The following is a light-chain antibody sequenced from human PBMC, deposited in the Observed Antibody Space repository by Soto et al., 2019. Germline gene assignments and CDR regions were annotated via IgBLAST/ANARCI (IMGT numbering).Light chain of an antibody. Sequence: DIQLTQSPSFLSASVGDRVTITCRASQGISSYLAWYQKKPGKDPKLLIYAASTLQSGVPSRFSGSGSGTEFTLTISRLQTEDFATYECQQLNSYSITFGQGTRLEIK. CDR3: QQLNSYSIT. CDR1: QGISSY. CDR2: AAS. V-gene: IGKV1-9*01. J-gene: IGKJ5*01.